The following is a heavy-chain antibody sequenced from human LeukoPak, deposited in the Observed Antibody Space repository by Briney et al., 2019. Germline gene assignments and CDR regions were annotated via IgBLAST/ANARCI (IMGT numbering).Heavy chain of an antibody. V-gene: IGHV3-66*01. J-gene: IGHJ4*02. CDR1: GFTVSSSY. CDR2: IPSAGTT. CDR3: ARDLEAAYTYYFDY. Sequence: PGGSLRLSCAASGFTVSSSYMSWVRQAPGKGLEWVSIIPSAGTTYYADSVKGRFTISRDNSKNTVYLQVNSLRDEDTAVYYCARDLEAAYTYYFDYWGQGTMVTVSS. D-gene: IGHD2-21*01.